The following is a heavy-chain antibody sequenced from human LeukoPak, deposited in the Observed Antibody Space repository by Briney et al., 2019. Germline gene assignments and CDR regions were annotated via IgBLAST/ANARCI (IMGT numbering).Heavy chain of an antibody. D-gene: IGHD3-22*01. Sequence: KPSETLSLTCTVSGGSISNYYWSWIRQPPGKGLEWIGYIYYSGSTNYNPSLKSRVTISVDTSKNQFSLKLSSVTAADTAVYYCARAGRSGYYYDSSGYHLDYWGQGTLVTVSS. CDR2: IYYSGST. CDR3: ARAGRSGYYYDSSGYHLDY. CDR1: GGSISNYY. J-gene: IGHJ4*02. V-gene: IGHV4-59*01.